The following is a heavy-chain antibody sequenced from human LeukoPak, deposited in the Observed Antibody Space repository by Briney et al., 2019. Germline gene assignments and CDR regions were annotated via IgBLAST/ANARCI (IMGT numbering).Heavy chain of an antibody. Sequence: LXXSCXASGFTFXDYYMSWIRQAPGKGLEWVSYISSSGSTIYYADSVKGRFTISRDNAKNSLYLQMNSLRAEDTAVYYCARDPTPYSSSWYVDYWGQGTLVTVSS. CDR2: ISSSGSTI. CDR3: ARDPTPYSSSWYVDY. J-gene: IGHJ4*02. V-gene: IGHV3-11*01. CDR1: GFTFXDYY. D-gene: IGHD6-13*01.